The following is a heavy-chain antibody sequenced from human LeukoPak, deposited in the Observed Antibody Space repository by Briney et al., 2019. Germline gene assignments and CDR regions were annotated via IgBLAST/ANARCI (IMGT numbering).Heavy chain of an antibody. D-gene: IGHD4-17*01. CDR1: GYIFTGYY. CDR3: ATLWGPYGDYVENFDY. J-gene: IGHJ4*02. Sequence: ASVKVSCKASGYIFTGYYMHWVRQAPGQGLEWMGWINPNSGGTNYAQKFQGRVTMTRDTSISTAYMELSRLRSDDTAVYYCATLWGPYGDYVENFDYWGQGTLVTVSS. V-gene: IGHV1-2*02. CDR2: INPNSGGT.